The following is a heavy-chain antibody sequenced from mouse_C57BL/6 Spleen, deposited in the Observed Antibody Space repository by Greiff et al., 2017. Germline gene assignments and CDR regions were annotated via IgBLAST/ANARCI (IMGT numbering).Heavy chain of an antibody. CDR3: ARSGVYGNLFAY. Sequence: QVQLQQPGAELVKPGASVKMSCKASGYTFTSYWITWVKQRPGQGLEWIGDIYPGSGSTNYNEKFKSKATLTVDTSSSTAYMQLSSLTSEDSAVYYCARSGVYGNLFAYWGQGTLVTVSA. V-gene: IGHV1-55*01. D-gene: IGHD2-1*01. CDR2: IYPGSGST. J-gene: IGHJ3*01. CDR1: GYTFTSYW.